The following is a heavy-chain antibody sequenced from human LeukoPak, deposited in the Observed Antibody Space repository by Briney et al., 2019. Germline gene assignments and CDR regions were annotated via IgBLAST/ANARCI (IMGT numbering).Heavy chain of an antibody. D-gene: IGHD1-1*01. Sequence: GGSLRLSCAASGFTFSDYYMSWIRQAPGKGLEWVSYISSSGTTIYYADSVKGRFTISRDNAKNSLYLQMNSLRAEDTAVYYCARYMTTAYDFDYWGQGILVTVSS. CDR1: GFTFSDYY. CDR3: ARYMTTAYDFDY. J-gene: IGHJ4*02. CDR2: ISSSGTTI. V-gene: IGHV3-11*04.